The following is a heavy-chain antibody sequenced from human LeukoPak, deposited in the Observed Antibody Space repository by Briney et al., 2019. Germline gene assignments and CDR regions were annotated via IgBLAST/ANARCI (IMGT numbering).Heavy chain of an antibody. CDR2: IYPGDSDT. V-gene: IGHV5-51*01. CDR3: ARGSSPWSWFDP. Sequence: GESLKISCKGSGYSFTSYWIGWVRQMPGKGLEWMGIIYPGDSDTRYSPSFQGQVTVSADRSINTAYLQWSSLRASDTAIYYCARGSSPWSWFDPWGQGTLVTVSS. CDR1: GYSFTSYW. J-gene: IGHJ5*02. D-gene: IGHD6-13*01.